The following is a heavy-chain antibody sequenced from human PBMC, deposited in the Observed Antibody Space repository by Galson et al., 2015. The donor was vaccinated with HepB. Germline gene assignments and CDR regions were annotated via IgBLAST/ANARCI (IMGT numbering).Heavy chain of an antibody. CDR3: ARGALVVVVGATQNNWFAP. Sequence: SVKVSCKASGYAFSNYGISWVRQAPGQGLEWMGWLGIYNGNTNYAQHLQGRVTMTTDTSTSTAYMELRSLRSDDTAVYYCARGALVVVVGATQNNWFAPWGQGTLITVSS. CDR2: LGIYNGNT. J-gene: IGHJ5*02. CDR1: GYAFSNYG. V-gene: IGHV1-18*01. D-gene: IGHD2-15*01.